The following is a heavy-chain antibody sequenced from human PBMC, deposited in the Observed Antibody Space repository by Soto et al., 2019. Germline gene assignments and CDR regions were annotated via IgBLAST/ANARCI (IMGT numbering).Heavy chain of an antibody. Sequence: LRLSCTASGFTFNTHWMHWVRQAPGKGLVWVSRIYFDGITTNYADSVKSRLTVSRDNAKNTVYLHVNTLRDEDTAVYYCARGGAMGVDYWGQGTLVTVSS. D-gene: IGHD1-26*01. J-gene: IGHJ4*02. CDR3: ARGGAMGVDY. CDR1: GFTFNTHW. V-gene: IGHV3-74*01. CDR2: IYFDGITT.